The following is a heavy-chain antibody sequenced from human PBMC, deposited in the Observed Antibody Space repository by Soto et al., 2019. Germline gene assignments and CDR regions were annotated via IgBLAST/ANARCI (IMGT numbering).Heavy chain of an antibody. V-gene: IGHV3-33*01. J-gene: IGHJ6*03. D-gene: IGHD2-2*02. Sequence: QVQLVESGGGVVQPGRSLRLSCAASGFTFSSYGMHWVRQAPGKGLEWVAVIWYDGSNKYYADSVKGRFTISRDNSKNTLYLQMNSLRAEDTAVYYCARGAGRDCSSTSCYNYYYYYYYMDVWGKGTTVTVSS. CDR3: ARGAGRDCSSTSCYNYYYYYYYMDV. CDR2: IWYDGSNK. CDR1: GFTFSSYG.